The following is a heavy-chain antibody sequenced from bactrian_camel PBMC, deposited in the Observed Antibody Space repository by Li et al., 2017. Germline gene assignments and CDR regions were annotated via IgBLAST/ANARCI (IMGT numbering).Heavy chain of an antibody. CDR2: IDADGSK. D-gene: IGHD1*01. CDR3: AARNAGCNWARAIGERHLGSAAEFGF. Sequence: HVQLVESGGGSVQAGGSLRLSCAASGYTAISNCMGWFRQAPGKSREAVAQIDADGSKLVGDSVKGRFTISKDNAKNTMYLQLSSLHPDDTAIYYCAARNAGCNWARAIGERHLGSAAEFGFWGQGTQVTVS. CDR1: GYTAISNC. V-gene: IGHV3S53*01. J-gene: IGHJ6*01.